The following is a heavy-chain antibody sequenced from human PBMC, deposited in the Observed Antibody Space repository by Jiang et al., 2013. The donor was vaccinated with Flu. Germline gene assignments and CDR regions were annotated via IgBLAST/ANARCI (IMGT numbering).Heavy chain of an antibody. CDR2: SKIKTNSKNRPNSYTT. D-gene: IGHD1-26*01. CDR1: GFTFSDHD. Sequence: VQLVESGGDLVQPGGSLRLSCATSGFTFSDHDMDWVRQAPGKGLEWVGRSKIKTNSKNRPNSYTTEYAASVKGRFTISRDESENSLHLQMSSLKTEDTAVYYCVNWQVGDPYWGQGTVVTVSS. CDR3: VNWQVGDPY. V-gene: IGHV3-72*01. J-gene: IGHJ4*02.